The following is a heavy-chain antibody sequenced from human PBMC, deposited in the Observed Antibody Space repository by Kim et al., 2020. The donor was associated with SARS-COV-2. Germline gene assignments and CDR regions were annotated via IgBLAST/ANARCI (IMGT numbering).Heavy chain of an antibody. CDR2: IYYTGTT. Sequence: SETLSFTCSVSGDSISSTTYYWGWVRQPPGRGLEWIGSIYYTGTTHYTPSLKSRVTISVDTSRNQFSLRLSSVTAADTAVYYCARHSPMVRGVVPGWFDPWGQGTLVTVSS. CDR3: ARHSPMVRGVVPGWFDP. J-gene: IGHJ5*02. D-gene: IGHD3-10*01. CDR1: GDSISSTTYY. V-gene: IGHV4-39*01.